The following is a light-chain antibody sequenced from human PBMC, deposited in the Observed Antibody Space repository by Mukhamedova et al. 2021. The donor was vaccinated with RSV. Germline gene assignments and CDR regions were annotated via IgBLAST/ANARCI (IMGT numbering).Light chain of an antibody. Sequence: AASNLQSGVPSRFGGTGSGTDFTLTISGLQPEDFAIYYCQQSASTPSFGGGTRVDIK. CDR2: AAS. J-gene: IGKJ4*01. CDR3: QQSASTPS. V-gene: IGKV1-39*01.